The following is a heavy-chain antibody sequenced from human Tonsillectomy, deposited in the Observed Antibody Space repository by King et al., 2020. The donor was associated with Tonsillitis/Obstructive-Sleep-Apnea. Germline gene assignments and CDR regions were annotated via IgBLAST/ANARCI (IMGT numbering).Heavy chain of an antibody. V-gene: IGHV4-59*01. CDR1: GDSISGYY. Sequence: QLQESGPGLVKPSETLSLTCTVSGDSISGYYWSWIRQPPGKGLECIGYMYSTGSTNYNPSLKSRVTMSVDTSKNQFSLKLSSVTAADTAIYYCAREGAVMHAFDIWGQGTMVTVSS. CDR2: MYSTGST. J-gene: IGHJ3*02. CDR3: AREGAVMHAFDI. D-gene: IGHD2-21*01.